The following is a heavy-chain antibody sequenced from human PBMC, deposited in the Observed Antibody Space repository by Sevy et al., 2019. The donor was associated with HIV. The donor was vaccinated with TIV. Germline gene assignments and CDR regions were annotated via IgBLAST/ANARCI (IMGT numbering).Heavy chain of an antibody. CDR2: SYYSGST. D-gene: IGHD3-22*01. Sequence: SETLSLTCTVSGGSISSSSYYWGWIRQPPGKGLEWIGSSYYSGSTYYNPSLKSRVTISVDTSKNQFSLKLSSVTAADTAVYYCARSNYYDSSGLFDYWGQGTLVTVSS. V-gene: IGHV4-39*01. CDR3: ARSNYYDSSGLFDY. J-gene: IGHJ4*02. CDR1: GGSISSSSYY.